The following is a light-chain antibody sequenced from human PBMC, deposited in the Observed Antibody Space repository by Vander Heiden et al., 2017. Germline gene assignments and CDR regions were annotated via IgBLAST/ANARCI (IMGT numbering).Light chain of an antibody. CDR3: SSYTTSGTLL. CDR1: SSDVGGYNY. CDR2: DVT. Sequence: SAMTQPASVSGSPGQSITISCTGTSSDVGGYNYVSWYQQHPGKAPKLMIYDVTNRPSGVSNRFSGSKSGNTASLTISGLQAEDEADYYCSSYTTSGTLLFGGGTKLTVL. J-gene: IGLJ2*01. V-gene: IGLV2-14*01.